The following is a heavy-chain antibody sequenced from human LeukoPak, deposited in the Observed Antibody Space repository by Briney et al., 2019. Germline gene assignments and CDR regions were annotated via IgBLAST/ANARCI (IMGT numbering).Heavy chain of an antibody. Sequence: GGSLRLSCAASGFTFSSYAMHWVRQAPGKGLEWVAVISYDGSNKYYADSVKGRFTISRDNSKNTLYLQMNSLRAEDTAVYYCVLPGGYDFWSGYPQADYRGQGTLVTVSS. CDR2: ISYDGSNK. CDR3: VLPGGYDFWSGYPQADY. CDR1: GFTFSSYA. V-gene: IGHV3-30-3*01. D-gene: IGHD3-3*01. J-gene: IGHJ4*02.